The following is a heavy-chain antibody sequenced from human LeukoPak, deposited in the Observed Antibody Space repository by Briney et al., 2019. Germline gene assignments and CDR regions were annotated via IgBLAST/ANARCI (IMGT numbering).Heavy chain of an antibody. Sequence: ASVKVSCKASGYTFTVYGISWVRPAPGQGLEWMGWINAYNGNTNYAQKLQGRVTMTTDTSTSTAYMELRSLRSDDTAVYYCARDYYDNSGYYSHTGGYWGQGTLVTVSS. D-gene: IGHD3-22*01. J-gene: IGHJ4*02. CDR3: ARDYYDNSGYYSHTGGY. CDR1: GYTFTVYG. V-gene: IGHV1-18*01. CDR2: INAYNGNT.